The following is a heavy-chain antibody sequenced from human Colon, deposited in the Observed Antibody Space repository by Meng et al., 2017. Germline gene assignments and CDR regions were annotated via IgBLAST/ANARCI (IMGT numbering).Heavy chain of an antibody. Sequence: QVQLQESGPGLVKPSEPLSLTCAFSGGSISRSDWWSWVRQPPGKGLEWIGETSHSGSTNYSPSLKSRVTISLDKSKNQLSLKLNSVTAADTAVYYCASSDYYRSDYWGQGTLVTVSS. V-gene: IGHV4-4*02. D-gene: IGHD3-22*01. J-gene: IGHJ4*02. CDR3: ASSDYYRSDY. CDR2: TSHSGST. CDR1: GGSISRSDW.